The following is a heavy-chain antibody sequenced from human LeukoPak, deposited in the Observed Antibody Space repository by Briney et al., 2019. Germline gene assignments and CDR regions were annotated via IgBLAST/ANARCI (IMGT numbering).Heavy chain of an antibody. CDR2: SRSKAYGGTT. CDR3: TGRYYYDSSGYYSFDY. V-gene: IGHV3-49*03. Sequence: GGSLRLSCTASGFTFGDYAMSWFRQAPGQGLEWVGFSRSKAYGGTTEYAASVKGRFTISRDDSKSISYLQMNSLKTEDTAVYYCTGRYYYDSSGYYSFDYWGQGTLVTVSS. CDR1: GFTFGDYA. D-gene: IGHD3-22*01. J-gene: IGHJ4*02.